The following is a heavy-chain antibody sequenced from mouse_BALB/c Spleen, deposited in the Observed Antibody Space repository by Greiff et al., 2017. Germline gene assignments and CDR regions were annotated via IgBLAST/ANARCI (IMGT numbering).Heavy chain of an antibody. V-gene: IGHV5-9-3*01. Sequence: EVKVEESGGGLVKPGGSLKLSCAASGFTFSSYAMSWVRQTPEKRLEWVATISSGGSYTYYPDSVKGRFTISRDNAKNILYLQMSSLRSEDTAMYYCARTGGSYYFDYWGQGTTLTVSS. CDR3: ARTGGSYYFDY. D-gene: IGHD1-1*02. CDR1: GFTFSSYA. CDR2: ISSGGSYT. J-gene: IGHJ2*01.